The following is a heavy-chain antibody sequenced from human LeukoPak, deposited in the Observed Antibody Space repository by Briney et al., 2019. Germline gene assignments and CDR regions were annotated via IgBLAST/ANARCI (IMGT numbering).Heavy chain of an antibody. CDR3: ARHAEGLFDY. Sequence: GESLKISCKGFGYSFTSYWICVVRQMPGKGLECRGIIYPGDSDTRYSPSFQGQVTISADKSISTAYLQWSSLKASDTAMYYCARHAEGLFDYWGQGTLVTVPS. CDR2: IYPGDSDT. CDR1: GYSFTSYW. V-gene: IGHV5-51*01. J-gene: IGHJ4*02.